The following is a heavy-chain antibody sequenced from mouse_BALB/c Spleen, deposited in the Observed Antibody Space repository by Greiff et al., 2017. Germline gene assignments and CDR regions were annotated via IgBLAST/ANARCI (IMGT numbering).Heavy chain of an antibody. J-gene: IGHJ2*01. CDR3: TRRGVVPDFDY. Sequence: LQHPGSELVRPGASVKLSCKASGYTFTSYWMHWVKQRPGQGLEWIGNIYPGSGSTNYDEKFKSKATLTVDTSSSTAYMQLSSLTSEDSAVYYCTRRGVVPDFDYWGQGTTLTVSS. CDR1: GYTFTSYW. CDR2: IYPGSGST. D-gene: IGHD1-1*01. V-gene: IGHV1S22*01.